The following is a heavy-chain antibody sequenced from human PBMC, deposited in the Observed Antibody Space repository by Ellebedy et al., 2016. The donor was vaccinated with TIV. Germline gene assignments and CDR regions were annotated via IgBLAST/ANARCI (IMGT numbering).Heavy chain of an antibody. J-gene: IGHJ5*02. D-gene: IGHD4-17*01. CDR1: GYTFTGYY. CDR2: INPNSGGT. CDR3: ASNDCGDYVGWFDP. V-gene: IGHV1-2*02. Sequence: GPSVKVSCKASGYTFTGYYMHWVRQAPGQGLEWMGWINPNSGGTNYAQKFQGRVTMPRDTSISTAYMELSRLRSDDTAVYYCASNDCGDYVGWFDPWGQGTLATVSS.